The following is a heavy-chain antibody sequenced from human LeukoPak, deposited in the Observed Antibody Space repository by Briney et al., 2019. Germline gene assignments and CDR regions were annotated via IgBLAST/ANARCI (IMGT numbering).Heavy chain of an antibody. CDR1: GITFSSYA. Sequence: GGSLRLSCAASGITFSSYAMSWVRQAPGKGLEWVSAISGSGGSTYYADSVKGRFTISRNNSKNTLYLQMNSLRADDTAVYYCAKDLYSSSYYFDYWGQGTLVTVSS. V-gene: IGHV3-23*01. D-gene: IGHD6-13*01. J-gene: IGHJ4*02. CDR3: AKDLYSSSYYFDY. CDR2: ISGSGGST.